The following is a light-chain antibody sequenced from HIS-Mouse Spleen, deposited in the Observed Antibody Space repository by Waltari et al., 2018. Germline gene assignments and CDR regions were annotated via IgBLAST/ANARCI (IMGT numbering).Light chain of an antibody. CDR3: YSTDSSGNHRV. Sequence: SYELTQPPSVSVSPGQTASITCSGDKLGDKYACWYRQKPGQSPVLVIYEDSKRPSGIPERFSGSSSGTMATLTISGAQVEDEADYYCYSTDSSGNHRVFGGGTKLTVL. CDR1: KLGDKY. J-gene: IGLJ2*01. CDR2: EDS. V-gene: IGLV3-10*01.